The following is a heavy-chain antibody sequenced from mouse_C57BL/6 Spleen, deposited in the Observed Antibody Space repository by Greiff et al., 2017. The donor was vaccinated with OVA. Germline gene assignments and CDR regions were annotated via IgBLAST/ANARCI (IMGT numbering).Heavy chain of an antibody. J-gene: IGHJ1*03. V-gene: IGHV1-75*01. CDR2: IFPGSGST. D-gene: IGHD1-1*01. CDR3: ASPHYYGSSYEDWYFDV. CDR1: GYTFTDYY. Sequence: QVQLQQSGPELVKPGASVKISCKASGYTFTDYYINWVKQRPGQGLEWIGWIFPGSGSTYYNEKFKGKATLTVDKSSSTAYMLLSSLTSEDSAVYFCASPHYYGSSYEDWYFDVWGTGTTVTVSS.